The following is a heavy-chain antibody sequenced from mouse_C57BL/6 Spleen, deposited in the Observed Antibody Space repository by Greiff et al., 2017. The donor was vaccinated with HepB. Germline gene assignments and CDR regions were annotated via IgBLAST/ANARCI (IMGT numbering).Heavy chain of an antibody. D-gene: IGHD1-1*01. CDR3: ALLYAMDY. Sequence: VQLQQSGPELVKPGASVKISCKASGYTFTDYYMNWVKQSHGKSLEWIGDINPNNGGTSYNQKFKGKATLTVDKSSSTAYMELRSLTSEDSAVYYCALLYAMDYWGQGTSVTVSS. V-gene: IGHV1-26*01. CDR1: GYTFTDYY. CDR2: INPNNGGT. J-gene: IGHJ4*01.